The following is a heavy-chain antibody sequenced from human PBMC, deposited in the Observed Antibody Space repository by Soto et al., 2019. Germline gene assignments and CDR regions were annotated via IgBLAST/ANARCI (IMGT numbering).Heavy chain of an antibody. V-gene: IGHV1-46*01. CDR3: AAAAWFGENYFDY. CDR1: GYTFTSFY. J-gene: IGHJ4*02. CDR2: VNPHGGST. D-gene: IGHD3-10*01. Sequence: ASVKVSCKASGYTFTSFYIHWVRQAPGQGLEWVGIVNPHGGSTNYAQNFKGRITISRDTSTSTAYMDLSSLRSEDTAVYYCAAAAWFGENYFDYWGPGTLVTVSS.